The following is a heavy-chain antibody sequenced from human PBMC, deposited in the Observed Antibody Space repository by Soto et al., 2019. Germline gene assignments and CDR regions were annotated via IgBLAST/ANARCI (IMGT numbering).Heavy chain of an antibody. CDR1: RGSFSGLY. Sequence: PSLTCGVYRGSFSGLYWSWVRQTPGGGLEWIGEINHSGTTNYNPSFQNRVTISVDKSTNNFSLKMTSVTDADADVYYCARGRGYVYGSNFYGLDVWGQGTTVTVSS. CDR2: INHSGTT. J-gene: IGHJ6*02. D-gene: IGHD6-25*01. V-gene: IGHV4-34*01. CDR3: ARGRGYVYGSNFYGLDV.